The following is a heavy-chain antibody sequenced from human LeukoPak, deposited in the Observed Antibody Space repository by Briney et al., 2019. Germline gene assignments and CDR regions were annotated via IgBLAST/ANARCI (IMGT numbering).Heavy chain of an antibody. D-gene: IGHD3-10*01. V-gene: IGHV1-2*02. CDR1: GYTFTGYY. CDR2: INPKSGNT. Sequence: ASVKVSCKASGYTFTGYYMHWVRQAPGQGLEWMGWINPKSGNTNYTQKFQGRVTMTRDTSISTAYMELSRLKSDDTAVYYCARETIEGFGDNWGQGTPVTVSS. J-gene: IGHJ4*02. CDR3: ARETIEGFGDN.